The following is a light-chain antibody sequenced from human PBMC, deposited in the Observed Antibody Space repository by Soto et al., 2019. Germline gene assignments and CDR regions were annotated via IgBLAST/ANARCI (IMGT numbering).Light chain of an antibody. V-gene: IGKV1-9*01. J-gene: IGKJ1*01. CDR2: EAS. Sequence: DIQLTQSPSLLSASIGDRVTITCRASHDISTFLAWYQQKPGKAPKLLIYEASTLQSGVPSRFSGSGSGTEFTLTISGLQSEDFAVYYCQEYFQWPPGMFGPGTTVDIK. CDR3: QEYFQWPPGM. CDR1: HDISTF.